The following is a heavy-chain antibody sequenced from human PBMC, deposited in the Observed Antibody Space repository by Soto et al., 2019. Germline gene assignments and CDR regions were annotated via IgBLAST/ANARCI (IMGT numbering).Heavy chain of an antibody. CDR3: ARSPPGGYHYYYGMDV. CDR2: IGTAGDT. J-gene: IGHJ6*02. D-gene: IGHD3-22*01. V-gene: IGHV3-13*04. CDR1: GFTFSSYD. Sequence: EVQLVESGGGLVQPGGSLRLSCAASGFTFSSYDMQWVRQATGKGLEWVSAIGTAGDTYYPGSVKGRFTISRENAKNSLDLPMNRLRAGDTAVYYCARSPPGGYHYYYGMDVWGQGTTVTVSS.